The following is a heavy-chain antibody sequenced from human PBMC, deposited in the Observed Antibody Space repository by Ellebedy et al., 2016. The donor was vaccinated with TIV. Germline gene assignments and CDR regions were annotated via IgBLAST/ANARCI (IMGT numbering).Heavy chain of an antibody. D-gene: IGHD7-27*01. CDR3: AKGNFWGRHDW. CDR1: GFIFSAYD. CDR2: ISYDGSIK. J-gene: IGHJ4*02. Sequence: GESLKISCAASGFIFSAYDMHWVRQAPGKGLEWVTSISYDGSIKYYADSVKGRFTISRYNSKNTLYMQMNSLRTEDTAVYYCAKGNFWGRHDWWGQGTLVTVSS. V-gene: IGHV3-30*18.